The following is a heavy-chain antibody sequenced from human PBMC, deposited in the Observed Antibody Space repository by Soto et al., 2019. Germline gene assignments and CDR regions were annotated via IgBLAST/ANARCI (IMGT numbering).Heavy chain of an antibody. Sequence: XETLSLTCGVAGCSITTSVLWTWVRQFPGRGLEWIGEIAHDGHTNYNPSLSGRVTMSVDLSNSQFSLNVASVNAADTAVYFCAGGRDYDYWGQGTLVTVSS. CDR2: IAHDGHT. CDR3: AGGRDYDY. J-gene: IGHJ4*02. CDR1: GCSITTSVL. V-gene: IGHV4-4*01. D-gene: IGHD1-26*01.